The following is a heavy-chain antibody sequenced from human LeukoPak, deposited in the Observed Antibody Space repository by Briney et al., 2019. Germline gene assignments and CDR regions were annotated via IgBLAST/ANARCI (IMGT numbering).Heavy chain of an antibody. D-gene: IGHD3-10*01. Sequence: GGSLRLPCAASGFTFSSYGMHWVRQAPGKGLEWVAVISYDGSNKYYADSVKGRFTISRDTAMNTLYLHMHSLREEDTADYYCTRGRGAYGWFDPWGQGTQVTVSS. V-gene: IGHV3-30*03. CDR2: ISYDGSNK. CDR3: TRGRGAYGWFDP. CDR1: GFTFSSYG. J-gene: IGHJ5*02.